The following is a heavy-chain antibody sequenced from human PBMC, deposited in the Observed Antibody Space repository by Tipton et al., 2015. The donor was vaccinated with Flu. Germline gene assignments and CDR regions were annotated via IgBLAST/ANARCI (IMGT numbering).Heavy chain of an antibody. V-gene: IGHV4-39*07. Sequence: GSLRLSCTVSGGSISSSSYYWGWIRQPPGKGLEWIGSIYYSGSTYYNPSLKSRVTISVDTSKNQFSLKLSSVTAADTAVYYCARAPPARGRRLNAFDIWGQGTMVTVSS. CDR1: GGSISSSSYY. D-gene: IGHD3-16*01. CDR2: IYYSGST. CDR3: ARAPPARGRRLNAFDI. J-gene: IGHJ3*02.